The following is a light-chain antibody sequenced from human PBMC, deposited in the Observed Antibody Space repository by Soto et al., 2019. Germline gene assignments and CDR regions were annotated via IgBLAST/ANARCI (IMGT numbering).Light chain of an antibody. CDR1: SGDVGGYNY. J-gene: IGLJ1*01. V-gene: IGLV2-8*01. Sequence: ALTKPPSASGSDGHCGTITCNRTSGDVGGYNYVSWYQQHPGKAPKLMIYEVSKRPSGVPDRFSGSKSGNTASLTVSGLQAEDEADYYCSSYAGSNNYVFGTGTKVTVL. CDR3: SSYAGSNNYV. CDR2: EVS.